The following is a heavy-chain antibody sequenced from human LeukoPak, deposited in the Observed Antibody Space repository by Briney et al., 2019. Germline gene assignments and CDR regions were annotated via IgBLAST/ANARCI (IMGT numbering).Heavy chain of an antibody. V-gene: IGHV3-74*01. CDR3: AKRGVVIRVILVGFHKEAYYFDS. CDR1: GFTFSSYW. Sequence: GGSLRLSCAASGFTFSSYWMHWVRQAPGKGLVWVSRINSDGSSTSYADSVKGRFTISRDNAKNTLYLQMNSLRAEDTAVYFCAKRGVVIRVILVGFHKEAYYFDSWGQGALVIVSS. CDR2: INSDGSST. J-gene: IGHJ4*02. D-gene: IGHD3-22*01.